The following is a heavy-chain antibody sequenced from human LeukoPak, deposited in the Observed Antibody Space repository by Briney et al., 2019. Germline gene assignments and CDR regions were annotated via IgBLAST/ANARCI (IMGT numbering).Heavy chain of an antibody. D-gene: IGHD4-11*01. V-gene: IGHV3-30*02. Sequence: GGSLRLSCAASGFTFSSYGMHWVRQAPGKGLEWVAFIRYDGSNKYYADSVKGRFTISRDNSKNTLYLQMNSLRAEDTAVYYCAKDPLQYYYYYYYMDAWGKGTTVTVSS. J-gene: IGHJ6*03. CDR1: GFTFSSYG. CDR2: IRYDGSNK. CDR3: AKDPLQYYYYYYYMDA.